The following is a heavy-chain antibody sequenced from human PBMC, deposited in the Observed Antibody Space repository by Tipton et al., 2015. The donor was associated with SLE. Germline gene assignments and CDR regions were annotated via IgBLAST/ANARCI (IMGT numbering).Heavy chain of an antibody. CDR3: ARDPKY. CDR1: GGSISESTYS. CDR2: MYFSGNT. Sequence: TLSLTCTVSGGSISESTYSWDWISQAPGKGLEWIGSMYFSGNTYYNTFLRSRVTISADTSKNQFSLKLTSVTAADTAVYYCARDPKYWGQGTLVIVSS. V-gene: IGHV4-39*07. J-gene: IGHJ4*02.